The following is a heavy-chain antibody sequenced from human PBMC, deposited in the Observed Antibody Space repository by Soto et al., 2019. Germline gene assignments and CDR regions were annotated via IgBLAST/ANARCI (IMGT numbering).Heavy chain of an antibody. J-gene: IGHJ4*02. Sequence: GGSLRLSCAASGFTFSSYWMHWVRQVPEKGLVWVSRINSDGSITNYADAVKGRFTVSRDNVKNTLYLQMNSLRAEDTAVYYCVRYPRSVGGSYRPDYWGQGTLVTVSS. CDR1: GFTFSSYW. V-gene: IGHV3-74*01. CDR2: INSDGSIT. D-gene: IGHD3-16*02. CDR3: VRYPRSVGGSYRPDY.